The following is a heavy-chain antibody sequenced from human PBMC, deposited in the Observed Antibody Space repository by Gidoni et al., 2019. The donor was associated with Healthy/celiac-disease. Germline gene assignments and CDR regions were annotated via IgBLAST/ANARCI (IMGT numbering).Heavy chain of an antibody. CDR1: GFTFSSYA. Sequence: EVQLLESGGGLVQPGGSLRLSCAASGFTFSSYAMSWVRQAPGKGLEWVSAISGSGGSTYYADSVKGRFTISRDNSKNTLYLQMNSLRAEDTAVYYCAKVRYYDSSGYRCFDYWGQGTLVTVSS. CDR2: ISGSGGST. CDR3: AKVRYYDSSGYRCFDY. V-gene: IGHV3-23*01. D-gene: IGHD3-22*01. J-gene: IGHJ4*02.